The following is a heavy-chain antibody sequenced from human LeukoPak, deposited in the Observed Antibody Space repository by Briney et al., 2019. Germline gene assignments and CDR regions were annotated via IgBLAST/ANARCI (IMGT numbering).Heavy chain of an antibody. CDR2: ISGSGGST. V-gene: IGHV3-23*01. CDR1: GFTFSSYA. Sequence: GGSLRLSCAASGFTFSSYAMSWVHQAPGKGLEWVSAISGSGGSTYYADSVKGRFTISRNNSKNTLYLQMNSLRAEDTAVYYCAKDQEYYYDSSGYWVYWGQGTLVTVSS. CDR3: AKDQEYYYDSSGYWVY. D-gene: IGHD3-22*01. J-gene: IGHJ4*02.